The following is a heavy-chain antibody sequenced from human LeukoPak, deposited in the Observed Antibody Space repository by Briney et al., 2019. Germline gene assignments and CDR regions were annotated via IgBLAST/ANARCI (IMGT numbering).Heavy chain of an antibody. CDR1: GFAFISTS. V-gene: IGHV3-30*01. CDR3: ASVFAALPR. J-gene: IGHJ4*02. Sequence: PGGSLRLSCAASGFAFISTSIHWVRQAPGKGLEWGAVISYDGSNKYYADSVKGRFTISRDNSKNTLYLQMNSLRAEDTAVYYCASVFAALPRWGQGTLVTVSS. CDR2: ISYDGSNK. D-gene: IGHD6-6*01.